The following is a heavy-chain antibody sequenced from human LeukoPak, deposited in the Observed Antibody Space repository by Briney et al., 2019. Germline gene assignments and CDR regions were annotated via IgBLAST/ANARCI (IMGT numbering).Heavy chain of an antibody. J-gene: IGHJ3*02. CDR1: GFTFSSYA. D-gene: IGHD2-21*01. V-gene: IGHV3-23*01. CDR3: AKYEVITPYDAFDI. CDR2: VSGSGGST. Sequence: GGSLRLSCAASGFTFSSYAMSWVRQAPGKGLKCVSTVSGSGGSTFYADSVKGRFTISRDNSKNTLYLLMNSLRAEDTAVYYCAKYEVITPYDAFDIWGQGTMVTVSS.